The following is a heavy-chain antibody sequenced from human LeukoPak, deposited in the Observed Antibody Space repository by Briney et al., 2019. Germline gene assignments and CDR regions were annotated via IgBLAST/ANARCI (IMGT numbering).Heavy chain of an antibody. D-gene: IGHD4-17*01. J-gene: IGHJ5*02. Sequence: SQTLSLTCAVSGGSISSGGYSWSWIRQPPGKGLEWIGYIYHSGSTYYNPSLKSRVTISVDRSKNQFSLKLSSVTAADTAVYYGARAPNYGDYYSGGFDPWGQGTLVTVSS. CDR2: IYHSGST. V-gene: IGHV4-30-2*01. CDR3: ARAPNYGDYYSGGFDP. CDR1: GGSISSGGYS.